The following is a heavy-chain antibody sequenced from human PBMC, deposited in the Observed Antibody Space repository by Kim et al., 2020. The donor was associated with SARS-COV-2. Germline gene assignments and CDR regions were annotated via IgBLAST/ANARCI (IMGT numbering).Heavy chain of an antibody. J-gene: IGHJ6*02. V-gene: IGHV3-9*01. CDR1: GFTFGDYA. Sequence: GGSLRLSCAASGFTFGDYAMHWVRQAPGKGLEWVSGISWNSGSIGYADSVKGRFTISRDNAKNSLYLQMNSLRAEDTALYYCAKDLRITMVRGAHQGGYYYYGMDVWGQGTTVTVSS. CDR2: ISWNSGSI. CDR3: AKDLRITMVRGAHQGGYYYYGMDV. D-gene: IGHD3-10*01.